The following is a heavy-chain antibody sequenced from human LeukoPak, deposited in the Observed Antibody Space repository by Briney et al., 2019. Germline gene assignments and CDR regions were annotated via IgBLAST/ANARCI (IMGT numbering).Heavy chain of an antibody. CDR2: TYYSGSA. Sequence: SETLSLTCTVSGGSISSHYWSWIRQPPGKGLEWIGYTYYSGSANYNPSLKSRVTISVDTSKNQFSLKLSSVTAADTAVYYCAREKRDRKEPVFDYWGQGTLVTVSS. J-gene: IGHJ4*02. CDR3: AREKRDRKEPVFDY. CDR1: GGSISSHY. D-gene: IGHD1-14*01. V-gene: IGHV4-59*11.